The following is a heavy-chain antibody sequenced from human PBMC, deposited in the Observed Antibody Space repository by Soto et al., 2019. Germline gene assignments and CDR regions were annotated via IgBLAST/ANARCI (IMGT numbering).Heavy chain of an antibody. D-gene: IGHD3-9*01. CDR1: GFTFSSYG. CDR2: IWYDGSNK. Sequence: GGSLRLSCAASGFTFSSYGMHWVRQAPGKGLEWVAVIWYDGSNKYYADSVKGRFTISRDNSKNTLYLQMNSLRAEDTAVYYCARDEGYYDILTGQPFDYWGQGTLVTSPQ. J-gene: IGHJ4*02. CDR3: ARDEGYYDILTGQPFDY. V-gene: IGHV3-33*01.